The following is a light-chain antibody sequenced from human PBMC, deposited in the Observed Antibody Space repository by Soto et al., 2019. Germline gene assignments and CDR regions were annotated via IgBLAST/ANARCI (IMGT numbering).Light chain of an antibody. CDR2: AAS. V-gene: IGKV1-39*01. CDR1: QSISSY. CDR3: QHSYSSLYT. Sequence: DIQMTQSPSSLSASVGDRVTITCRASQSISSYLNWYQQKPGKAPKLLIYAASSLQSGVPSRFSGSGSGTDFTLTISSLLPEDFATYFCQHSYSSLYTFGQGTKLEIK. J-gene: IGKJ2*01.